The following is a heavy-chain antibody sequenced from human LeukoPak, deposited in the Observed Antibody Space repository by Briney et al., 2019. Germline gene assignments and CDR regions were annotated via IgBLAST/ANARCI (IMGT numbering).Heavy chain of an antibody. V-gene: IGHV4-59*01. CDR1: GGSISSYY. D-gene: IGHD3-16*01. CDR2: IYYSGST. Sequence: SETLSLTCTVSGGSISSYYWSWIRQPPGKGLEWIGYIYYSGSTNYNPSLKSRVTISVDTSKNQFSLKLSSVTAADTAVYYCARGLVGDYGATRDYWGQGTLVTVSS. J-gene: IGHJ4*02. CDR3: ARGLVGDYGATRDY.